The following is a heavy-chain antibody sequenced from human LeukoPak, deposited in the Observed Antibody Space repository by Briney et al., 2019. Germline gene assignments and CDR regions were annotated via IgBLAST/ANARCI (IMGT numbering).Heavy chain of an antibody. CDR3: ARYNTGYYYFDF. V-gene: IGHV5-51*01. CDR2: IYPGDSDT. CDR1: GYSLSNYW. J-gene: IGHJ4*02. Sequence: GESLKISCKVSGYSLSNYWIGWVRQMPGRGLEWMGIIYPGDSDTRYSPSFQGQVTFSADKSISTAYLQWNSLNASDTAMYYCARYNTGYYYFDFWGPGTPVTVSS. D-gene: IGHD5-12*01.